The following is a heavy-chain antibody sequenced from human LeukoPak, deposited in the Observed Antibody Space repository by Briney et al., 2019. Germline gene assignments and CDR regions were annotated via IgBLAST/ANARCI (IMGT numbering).Heavy chain of an antibody. D-gene: IGHD2-2*01. V-gene: IGHV4-34*01. CDR2: INHSGST. CDR3: ARGQIVVVPAARGYYYYGMDV. J-gene: IGHJ6*02. CDR1: GGSFSGYY. Sequence: ASETLSLTCAVYGGSFSGYYWSWIRQPPGKGLEWFGEINHSGSTNYNPSLKSRVTISVDTSKNQFSLKLSSVTAADTAVYYCARGQIVVVPAARGYYYYGMDVWGQGTTVTVSS.